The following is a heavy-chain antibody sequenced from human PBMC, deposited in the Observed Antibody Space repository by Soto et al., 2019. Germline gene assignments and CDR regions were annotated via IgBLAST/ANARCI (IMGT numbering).Heavy chain of an antibody. J-gene: IGHJ6*02. D-gene: IGHD1-26*01. V-gene: IGHV3-33*01. Sequence: GGSLRLSCAASGFTFSNYGMHWVRQAPGKGLEWVAIIWHDGNNKYYADSVRGRFIISRDNSKNRLYLQMNSLRAEDTAVYYCASDLVGASDSYGLDVWGQGTPVTV. CDR3: ASDLVGASDSYGLDV. CDR1: GFTFSNYG. CDR2: IWHDGNNK.